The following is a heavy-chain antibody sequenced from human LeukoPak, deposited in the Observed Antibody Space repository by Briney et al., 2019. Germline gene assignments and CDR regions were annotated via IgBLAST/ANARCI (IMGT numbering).Heavy chain of an antibody. J-gene: IGHJ4*02. CDR1: GFTFGSYW. D-gene: IGHD1-26*01. Sequence: GGSLRLSCAASGFTFGSYWMHWVRQGPGKGLVWVSRIKSDGTSTNYADSVKGRFTISRDNAKNTLYLQMNSLGVEDTAVYYCARRSSGSPPYYFDYWGQGTLVTVSS. CDR3: ARRSSGSPPYYFDY. CDR2: IKSDGTST. V-gene: IGHV3-74*01.